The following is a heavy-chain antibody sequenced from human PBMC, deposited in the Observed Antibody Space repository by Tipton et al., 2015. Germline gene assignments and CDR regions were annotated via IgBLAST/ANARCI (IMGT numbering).Heavy chain of an antibody. D-gene: IGHD4-17*01. Sequence: TLSLTCTVSGDSISSSSYYWGWIRQPPGKGLEWIGSIYYSGSTYYNPSVKSRVTISVDTSKNQFSLNLTSVTAADTALYYCANLYVDYDYWGQGTLVTVSS. CDR3: ANLYVDYDY. CDR2: IYYSGST. CDR1: GDSISSSSYY. J-gene: IGHJ4*02. V-gene: IGHV4-39*01.